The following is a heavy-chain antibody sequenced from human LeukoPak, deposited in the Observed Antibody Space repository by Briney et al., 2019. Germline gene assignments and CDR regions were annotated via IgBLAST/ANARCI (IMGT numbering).Heavy chain of an antibody. V-gene: IGHV1-2*02. CDR2: INPNSGGT. Sequence: ASVKVSCKASGYSFTDKYMHWVRQAPGQGLEWMGWINPNSGGTNYAQKFQGRVTMTTDTSMSTAYMELSRLTSDDTAVYYCAAGLRKDALFDPWGQGTLVTVSS. D-gene: IGHD3-22*01. CDR1: GYSFTDKY. J-gene: IGHJ5*02. CDR3: AAGLRKDALFDP.